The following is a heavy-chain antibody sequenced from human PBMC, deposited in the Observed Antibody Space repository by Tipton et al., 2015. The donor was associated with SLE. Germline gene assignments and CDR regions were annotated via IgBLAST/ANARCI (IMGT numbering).Heavy chain of an antibody. D-gene: IGHD1-14*01. CDR2: IYYSGST. CDR1: GGSISSDTYY. CDR3: ARGPAAELDY. Sequence: LRLSCIVSGGSISSDTYYWSWIRQPPGKGLEWIGSIYYSGSTYYNPSLKSRVTISVDTSKNQFSLKLSSVTAADTAVYYCARGPAAELDYWGQGTLVTVSS. V-gene: IGHV4-39*07. J-gene: IGHJ4*02.